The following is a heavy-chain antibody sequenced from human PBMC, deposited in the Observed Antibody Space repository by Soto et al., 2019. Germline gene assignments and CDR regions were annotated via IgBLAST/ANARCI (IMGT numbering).Heavy chain of an antibody. V-gene: IGHV3-7*03. J-gene: IGHJ4*02. D-gene: IGHD3-10*01. CDR3: ASRPSDVYYYGVFDY. CDR1: GFTFRNHW. CDR2: IKQDGSEK. Sequence: GGSLRLSCEASGFTFRNHWMTWVHQAPGRGLEWVANIKQDGSEKYYVDSVKGRFIISRDNARNSLYLQMNSLRAEDTAVYYCASRPSDVYYYGVFDYWGQGTLVTVSS.